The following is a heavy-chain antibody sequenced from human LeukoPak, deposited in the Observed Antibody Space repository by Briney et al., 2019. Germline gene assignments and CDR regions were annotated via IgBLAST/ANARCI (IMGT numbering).Heavy chain of an antibody. J-gene: IGHJ3*02. Sequence: ASVKVSCKASGYTFTSYGISWVRQAPGQGLEWMGWISAYNGNTNYAQKRQGRVTMTTDTSTSTAYMELRSLRSDDTAVYYCARDQSASSSGWYFDAFDIWGQGTMVTVSS. CDR1: GYTFTSYG. D-gene: IGHD6-19*01. CDR2: ISAYNGNT. V-gene: IGHV1-18*01. CDR3: ARDQSASSSGWYFDAFDI.